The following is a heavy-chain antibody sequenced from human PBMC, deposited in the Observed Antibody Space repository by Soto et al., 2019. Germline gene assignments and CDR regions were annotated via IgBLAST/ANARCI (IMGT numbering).Heavy chain of an antibody. CDR1: GFSLSNTRMG. J-gene: IGHJ4*02. V-gene: IGHV2-26*01. D-gene: IGHD6-19*01. CDR3: ARSSKISSGWYDFDY. Sequence: QVTLKESGPVLVKPTETLTLTCSVSGFSLSNTRMGVSWIRQPPGKALEWLAHFFSDDEKFYSTSLNSKLTITKDTTKSQVVLTMTNMDHADTATYYCARSSKISSGWYDFDYWGQETQVTFYS. CDR2: FFSDDEK.